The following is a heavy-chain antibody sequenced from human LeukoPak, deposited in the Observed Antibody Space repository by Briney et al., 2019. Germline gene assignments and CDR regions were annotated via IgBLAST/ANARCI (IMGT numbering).Heavy chain of an antibody. D-gene: IGHD2-15*01. V-gene: IGHV4-59*01. CDR1: GGSISSYY. CDR3: ARGLSRGWYFDL. J-gene: IGHJ2*01. Sequence: ETLSLTCTVSGGSISSYYWSWIRQPPGKGLEWIGYIYYSGSTNYNPSLTSRVTISVDTSKNQFSLKLSSVTAADTAVYYCARGLSRGWYFDLWGRGTLVTVSS. CDR2: IYYSGST.